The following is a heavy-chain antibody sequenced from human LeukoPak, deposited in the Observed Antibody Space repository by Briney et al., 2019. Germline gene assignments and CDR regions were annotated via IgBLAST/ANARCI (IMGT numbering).Heavy chain of an antibody. CDR1: GYSFTSYW. V-gene: IGHV5-10-1*01. J-gene: IGHJ2*01. CDR2: IDPSDSYT. D-gene: IGHD6-19*01. Sequence: GESLKISCKGSGYSFTSYWISWVRQMPGKGLEWMGRIDPSDSYTNYSPSFQGHVTISADKSISTAYLQWSSLKASDTAMYYCARHDGWLSHYWYFDLWGRGTLVTASS. CDR3: ARHDGWLSHYWYFDL.